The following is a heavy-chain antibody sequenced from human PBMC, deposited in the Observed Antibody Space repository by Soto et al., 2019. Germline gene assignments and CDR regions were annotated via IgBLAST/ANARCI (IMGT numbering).Heavy chain of an antibody. Sequence: SETLSLTCTVSGNSISSGDYYWSWVRQSPGKGLDWIGYIYYSGSAYYNPSLKSRPTISVDTSRNQFSLELTSVTAADTAVYYCARLYYYDTSGYLSFAYWGQGTLVTVSS. CDR2: IYYSGSA. J-gene: IGHJ4*02. CDR1: GNSISSGDYY. V-gene: IGHV4-30-4*01. CDR3: ARLYYYDTSGYLSFAY. D-gene: IGHD3-22*01.